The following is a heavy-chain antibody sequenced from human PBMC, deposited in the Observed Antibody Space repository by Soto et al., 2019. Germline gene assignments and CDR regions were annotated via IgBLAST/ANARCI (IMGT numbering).Heavy chain of an antibody. V-gene: IGHV4-34*01. Sequence: RLPLEKGLEWIGEINHSGSTNYNPSLKSRVTISVDTSKNQFSLKLSSVTAADTAVYYCARGGDRWDIVATANRRRLGMDVWGQGTTVT. J-gene: IGHJ6*02. CDR2: INHSGST. CDR3: ARGGDRWDIVATANRRRLGMDV. D-gene: IGHD5-12*01.